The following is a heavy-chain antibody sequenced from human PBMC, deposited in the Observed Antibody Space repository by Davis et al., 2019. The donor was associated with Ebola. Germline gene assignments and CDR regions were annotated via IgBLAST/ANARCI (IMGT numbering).Heavy chain of an antibody. V-gene: IGHV3-30*04. CDR1: GFTFSSYA. Sequence: PGGSLRLSCAASGFTFSSYAMHWVRQAPGKGLEWVAVISYDGSNKYYADSVKGRFTISRDNSKNTLYLQMNSLRAEDTAVYYCASTNTYSSDWYRGGHDAFDIWGQGTMVTVSS. J-gene: IGHJ3*02. D-gene: IGHD6-19*01. CDR3: ASTNTYSSDWYRGGHDAFDI. CDR2: ISYDGSNK.